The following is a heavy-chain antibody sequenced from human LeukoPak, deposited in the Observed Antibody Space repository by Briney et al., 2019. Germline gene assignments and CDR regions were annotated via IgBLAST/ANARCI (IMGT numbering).Heavy chain of an antibody. Sequence: QPGGSLRLSCAASGFTFSNYWMHWVRQVPGKGLVWVSRIDNDGSGTAYADSVKGRFTIFRDNGQNTVYLQMNSLGDEDTAVYYCARARDGSGNYYLFDYWGQGTLATVSS. V-gene: IGHV3-74*01. J-gene: IGHJ4*02. CDR3: ARARDGSGNYYLFDY. CDR2: IDNDGSGT. CDR1: GFTFSNYW. D-gene: IGHD3-22*01.